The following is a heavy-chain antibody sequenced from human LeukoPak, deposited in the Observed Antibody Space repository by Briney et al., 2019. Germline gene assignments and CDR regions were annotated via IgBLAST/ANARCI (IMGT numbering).Heavy chain of an antibody. Sequence: GESLKISCKGSGYRFTFYWIGWVRQMPEKGLEWMGIINPENSDTRYSPSFQGQVTISADKSISTAYLQWSSLKASDTAMYYCARQGQYQLLWGDYYYMDVWGKGTTVTVSS. J-gene: IGHJ6*03. CDR3: ARQGQYQLLWGDYYYMDV. D-gene: IGHD2-2*01. CDR1: GYRFTFYW. CDR2: INPENSDT. V-gene: IGHV5-51*01.